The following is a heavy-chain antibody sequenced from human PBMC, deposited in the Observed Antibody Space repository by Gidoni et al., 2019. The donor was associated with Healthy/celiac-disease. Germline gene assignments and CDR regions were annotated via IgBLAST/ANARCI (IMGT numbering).Heavy chain of an antibody. CDR1: GFTFSSYG. J-gene: IGHJ5*02. Sequence: QVQLVASGGGVVQPGGSLRLSCAASGFTFSSYGMHWVRQAPGKGLEWGAFIRYDGSNKYYADSVKGRFTISRGNSKNTLYLQMNRRRAEDTAVYYCAKVQGPYCRSTSCSNWFDPWGQGTLVTGSS. V-gene: IGHV3-30*02. CDR2: IRYDGSNK. D-gene: IGHD2-2*01. CDR3: AKVQGPYCRSTSCSNWFDP.